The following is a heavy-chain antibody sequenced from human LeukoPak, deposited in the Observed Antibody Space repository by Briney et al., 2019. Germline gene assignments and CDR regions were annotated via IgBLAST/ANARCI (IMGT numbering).Heavy chain of an antibody. CDR2: INSDGSST. CDR1: GFTFSSYW. CDR3: ARDSSEAYCGGDCYWDY. Sequence: GGSLRLSCAASGFTFSSYWMHWVRQAPGKGLVWVSRINSDGSSTSYADSVKGRFTISRDNAKNTLYLQMNSLRAEDTAVYYCARDSSEAYCGGDCYWDYWGQGTLVTVSS. V-gene: IGHV3-74*01. J-gene: IGHJ4*02. D-gene: IGHD2-21*02.